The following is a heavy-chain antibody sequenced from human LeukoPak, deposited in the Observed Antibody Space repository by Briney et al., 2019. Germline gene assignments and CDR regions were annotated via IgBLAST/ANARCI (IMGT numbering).Heavy chain of an antibody. J-gene: IGHJ4*02. V-gene: IGHV3-11*06. CDR2: ISRNSYT. CDR3: ARVGIAAVGAYYFDY. CDR1: GFTFSDYY. Sequence: PGGSLTLSCAASGFTFSDYYMSWIRQAPGKGLEWVSYISRNSYTNYADSVKGRFTISRDNAKNSLYLQMASLRAEDTAVYYCARVGIAAVGAYYFDYWGQGTLVAVSS. D-gene: IGHD6-13*01.